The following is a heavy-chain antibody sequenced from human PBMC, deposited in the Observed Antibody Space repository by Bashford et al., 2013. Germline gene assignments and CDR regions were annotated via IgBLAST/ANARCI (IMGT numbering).Heavy chain of an antibody. Sequence: GGSLRLSCVASGFTFRDYYMRWIRQAPGKGLEWVAYTSGASTFTNYAESVKGRFTISRDNSKNTLYLQMNSLRAEDTAVYYCANFPLKVAVAGLIDYWGQGTLVTVSS. CDR3: ANFPLKVAVAGLIDY. D-gene: IGHD6-19*01. V-gene: IGHV3-11*03. CDR2: TSGASTFT. CDR1: GFTFRDYY. J-gene: IGHJ4*02.